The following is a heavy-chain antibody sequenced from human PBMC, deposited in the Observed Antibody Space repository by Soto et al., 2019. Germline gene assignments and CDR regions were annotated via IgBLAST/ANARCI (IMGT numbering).Heavy chain of an antibody. CDR3: ARAESDILTGYYRNWFDP. CDR1: CGSFSGYY. CDR2: INHSGST. D-gene: IGHD3-9*01. J-gene: IGHJ5*02. Sequence: SETLSVTCAVYCGSFSGYYWSWIRQPPGKGLEWIGEINHSGSTNYNPSLKSRVTISVDTSKNQFSLKLSSVTAADTAVYYCARAESDILTGYYRNWFDPWGQGTLVTVSS. V-gene: IGHV4-34*01.